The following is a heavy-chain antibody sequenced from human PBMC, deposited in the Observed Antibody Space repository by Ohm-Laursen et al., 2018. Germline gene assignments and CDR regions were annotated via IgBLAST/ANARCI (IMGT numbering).Heavy chain of an antibody. V-gene: IGHV4-59*01. J-gene: IGHJ4*02. CDR3: AGDKLAVDY. CDR2: ISYSGST. CDR1: GDSLRDYY. Sequence: TLSLTCTVSGDSLRDYYWNWIRQPPGKGLEWIGSISYSGSTNYNPSLKSRVTISVDTSKNQFSLKLTSVTAADTAIYYCAGDKLAVDYWGQGTLVTVSS.